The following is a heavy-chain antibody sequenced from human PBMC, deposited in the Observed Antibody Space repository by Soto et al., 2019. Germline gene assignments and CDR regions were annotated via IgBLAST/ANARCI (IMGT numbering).Heavy chain of an antibody. Sequence: VASVKVSCKASGYTFTSYDINWVRQATGQGLEWMGWMNPNSGNTGYAQKFQGRVTMTRNTSISTAYMELSSLRSEDTAVYYCARAVIWLLGAFDIWGQGTMVTVSS. J-gene: IGHJ3*02. D-gene: IGHD5-18*01. CDR3: ARAVIWLLGAFDI. V-gene: IGHV1-8*01. CDR1: GYTFTSYD. CDR2: MNPNSGNT.